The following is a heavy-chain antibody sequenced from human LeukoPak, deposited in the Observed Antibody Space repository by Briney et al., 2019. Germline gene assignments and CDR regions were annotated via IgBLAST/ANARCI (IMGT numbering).Heavy chain of an antibody. CDR2: VSTSGVGT. D-gene: IGHD1-26*01. CDR1: GFTFNSYA. J-gene: IGHJ4*02. CDR3: AKDLMLGGSYAADY. V-gene: IGHV3-23*01. Sequence: PGGSLRLSCAASGFTFNSYAMSWVRQAPGKGLEWVSSVSTSGVGTYYADSVRGRFTISRDNSKNTVFLQMNSLRAEDTAVYYCAKDLMLGGSYAADYWGQGTLVTVSS.